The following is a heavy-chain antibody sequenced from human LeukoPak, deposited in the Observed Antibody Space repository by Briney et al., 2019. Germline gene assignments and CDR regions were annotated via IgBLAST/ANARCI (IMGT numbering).Heavy chain of an antibody. V-gene: IGHV4-34*01. CDR1: GGSFSGYY. J-gene: IGHJ4*02. D-gene: IGHD3-16*01. Sequence: SETLSLTCAVYGGSFSGYYWSWIRQPPGKGLGWIGEINHSGSTNYNPSLKSRVTISVDTSKNQFSLKLSSVTAADTAVYYCARTRGRIMITFGGVHFDYWGQGTLVTVSS. CDR3: ARTRGRIMITFGGVHFDY. CDR2: INHSGST.